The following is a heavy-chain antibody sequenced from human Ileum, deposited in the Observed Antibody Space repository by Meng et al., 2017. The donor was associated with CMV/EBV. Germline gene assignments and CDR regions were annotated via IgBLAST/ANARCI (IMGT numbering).Heavy chain of an antibody. CDR3: ARYKAYGAYYFDY. Sequence: SETLSLTCNVSGASITRDSYYWGWVRQPPGRGLEWIANIYYDGNTDFNPSLKSRVTISVNTSTKEVSLNLMSVTAADSAIYYCARYKAYGAYYFDYWGQGTLVTVSS. CDR1: GASITRDSYY. V-gene: IGHV4-39*07. CDR2: IYYDGNT. D-gene: IGHD4-17*01. J-gene: IGHJ4*02.